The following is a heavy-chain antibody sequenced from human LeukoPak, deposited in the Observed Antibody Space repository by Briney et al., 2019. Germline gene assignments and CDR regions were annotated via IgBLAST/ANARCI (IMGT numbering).Heavy chain of an antibody. CDR3: AKAKVQYYDLFDI. Sequence: PGGSLRLSRAASGFTFSSYAMSWVRQAPGKGLEWVSAISGSGGSTYYADSVKCRFTISRDNSKNTLYLQMNSLRAEDTAVYYCAKAKVQYYDLFDIWGQGTMVTVSS. CDR2: ISGSGGST. J-gene: IGHJ3*02. CDR1: GFTFSSYA. V-gene: IGHV3-23*01. D-gene: IGHD3-22*01.